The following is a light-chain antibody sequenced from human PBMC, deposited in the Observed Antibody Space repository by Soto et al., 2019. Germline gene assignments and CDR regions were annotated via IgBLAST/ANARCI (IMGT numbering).Light chain of an antibody. CDR2: AAS. CDR3: KQSYSIADG. Sequence: DIQMTQSPSSLSASVGDRVTITCRASQTISNSLNWYQQKSGKTPKLLIFAASSLQSGVPSRFSGSGPGREFTLTISMLQPEDFATYSCKQSYSIADGFVPGTKEDIK. J-gene: IGKJ3*01. V-gene: IGKV1-39*01. CDR1: QTISNS.